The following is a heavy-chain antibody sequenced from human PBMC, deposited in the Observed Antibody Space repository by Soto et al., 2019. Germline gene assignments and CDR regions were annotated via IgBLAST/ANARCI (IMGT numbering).Heavy chain of an antibody. CDR2: IYYSGST. V-gene: IGHV4-59*01. Sequence: SETLSLTCTVSGGSISSYYWSWIRQPPGKGLEWIGYIYYSGSTNYNPSFKSRVTISVDTSKNQFSLKLSSVTAADTAVYYCARSPDLRLAVAVPSNWFDPWGQGTLVTVSS. CDR3: ARSPDLRLAVAVPSNWFDP. CDR1: GGSISSYY. D-gene: IGHD6-19*01. J-gene: IGHJ5*02.